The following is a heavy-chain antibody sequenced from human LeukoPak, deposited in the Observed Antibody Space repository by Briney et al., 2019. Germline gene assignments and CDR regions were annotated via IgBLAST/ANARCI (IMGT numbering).Heavy chain of an antibody. CDR2: MNPKHGGT. V-gene: IGHV1-2*02. J-gene: IGHJ5*02. D-gene: IGHD2/OR15-2a*01. CDR1: GYTFTDNY. Sequence: ASVTVSCKASGYTFTDNYMHWVRQAGGQGLEWMGWMNPKHGGTYYAQKFQGRVTMTRDTSISTAYMELSRLRSDATAAYYCAIVSSTTYMDWVGPWGRGTVVTVSS. CDR3: AIVSSTTYMDWVGP.